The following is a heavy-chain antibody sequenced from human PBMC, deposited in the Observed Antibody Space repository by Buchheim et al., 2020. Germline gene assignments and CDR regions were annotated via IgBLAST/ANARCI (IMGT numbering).Heavy chain of an antibody. V-gene: IGHV3-7*01. J-gene: IGHJ4*02. CDR3: ARRRGDHTHYYFDY. Sequence: EVQLVESGGGLVQPGGSLRLSCGASGFTFTTYWMSWVRQAPGQGLEWLANIKQDGSEKYYVDSVQGRFTISRDNAKNSLYLQMNSLIAWDTAVYYCARRRGDHTHYYFDYWGQGTL. D-gene: IGHD5-24*01. CDR2: IKQDGSEK. CDR1: GFTFTTYW.